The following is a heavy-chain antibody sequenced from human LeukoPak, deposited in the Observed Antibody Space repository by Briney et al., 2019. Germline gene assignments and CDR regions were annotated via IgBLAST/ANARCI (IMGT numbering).Heavy chain of an antibody. D-gene: IGHD3-10*01. V-gene: IGHV1-69*13. Sequence: GASVKVSCKASGGTFSSYATSWVRQAPGQGLEWMGGIIPIFGTANYAQKFQGRVTITADESTSTAYMELSSLRSEDTAVYYCARVSERVYYYGSGSYSFYMDVWGKGTTVTISS. CDR2: IIPIFGTA. J-gene: IGHJ6*03. CDR3: ARVSERVYYYGSGSYSFYMDV. CDR1: GGTFSSYA.